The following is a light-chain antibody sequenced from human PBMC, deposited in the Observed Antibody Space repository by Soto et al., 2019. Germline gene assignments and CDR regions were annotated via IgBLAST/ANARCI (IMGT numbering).Light chain of an antibody. CDR1: SSNIGLNT. CDR2: TND. Sequence: QSVLTQPPSASGTPGQRVTISCSGSSSNIGLNTVTWYQHLPRAAPKLLIYTNDQRPSGVPDRFSASESGTAASLAISGLQSEDEADYYCVAWDDSLNGYVFGTGTKLTVL. CDR3: VAWDDSLNGYV. J-gene: IGLJ1*01. V-gene: IGLV1-44*01.